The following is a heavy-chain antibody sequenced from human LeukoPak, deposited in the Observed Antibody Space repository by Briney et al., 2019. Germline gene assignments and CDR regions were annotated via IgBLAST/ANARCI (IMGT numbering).Heavy chain of an antibody. D-gene: IGHD6-13*01. J-gene: IGHJ2*01. CDR1: GYSISSGYY. Sequence: SETLSLTCTVSGYSISSGYYWCWIRQPPGKGLEWIGSIYHSGSTYYNPSLKSRVTMSEDTSKKQFSLKLSSVTAADTAVYYCARLSSSWYQDWYFDLWGRGTLVTVSS. V-gene: IGHV4-38-2*02. CDR3: ARLSSSWYQDWYFDL. CDR2: IYHSGST.